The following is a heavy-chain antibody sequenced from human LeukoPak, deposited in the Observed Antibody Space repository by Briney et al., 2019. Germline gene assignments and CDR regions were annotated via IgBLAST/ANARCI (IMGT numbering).Heavy chain of an antibody. J-gene: IGHJ4*02. D-gene: IGHD2-21*02. CDR2: INPNSGGT. CDR3: ARDLGGDPFDY. CDR1: GYTFTGYY. V-gene: IGHV1-2*02. Sequence: ASVKVSCKASGYTFTGYYMHWVRQAPGQGLEWMGWINPNSGGTNYAQKFQGRVTMTRDTSISTAYMELRSLRSDDTAVYHCARDLGGDPFDYWGQGTLVTVSS.